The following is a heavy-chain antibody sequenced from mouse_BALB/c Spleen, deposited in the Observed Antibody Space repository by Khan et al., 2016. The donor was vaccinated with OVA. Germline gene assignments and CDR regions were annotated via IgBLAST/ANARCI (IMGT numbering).Heavy chain of an antibody. V-gene: IGHV1S132*01. CDR3: ARGYFGSYEFAY. D-gene: IGHD2-1*01. J-gene: IGHJ3*01. CDR1: GYTFTNYW. Sequence: VKLQQSGAELVKPGASVKLSCKTSGYTFTNYWIQWVKQRPGQGLGWIGEIFPGTGTTSYNENFKAKATLTTDPSSSTAYMQLSSLTSVDAAVYFCARGYFGSYEFAYWGQGTLVTVSA. CDR2: IFPGTGTT.